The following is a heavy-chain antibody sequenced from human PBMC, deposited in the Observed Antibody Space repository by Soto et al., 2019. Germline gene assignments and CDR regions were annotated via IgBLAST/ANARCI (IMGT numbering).Heavy chain of an antibody. V-gene: IGHV1-46*01. CDR3: ARDQGYTIFGVRPTTSYGMDV. CDR1: GYTFTSYY. D-gene: IGHD3-3*01. Sequence: GASVKVSCKASGYTFTSYYMHWVRQAPGQGLEWMGIINPSGGSTSYAQKFQGRVTMTRDTSTSTVYMELSSLRSEDTAVYYCARDQGYTIFGVRPTTSYGMDVWGQGTTVTVSS. CDR2: INPSGGST. J-gene: IGHJ6*02.